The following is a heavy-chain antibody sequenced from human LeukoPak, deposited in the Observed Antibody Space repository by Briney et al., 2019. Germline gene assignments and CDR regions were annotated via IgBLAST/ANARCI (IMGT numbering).Heavy chain of an antibody. CDR2: INHSGST. CDR3: AGVYDSGGYYPF. D-gene: IGHD3-22*01. Sequence: SETLSLTCAVYGGSFSGYYWSWIRQPPGKGLEWIGEINHSGSTNYNPSLKSRVTISVDTSKNQFSLKPSSVTAADTAVYYCAGVYDSGGYYPFWGQGTLVTVSS. V-gene: IGHV4-34*01. J-gene: IGHJ4*02. CDR1: GGSFSGYY.